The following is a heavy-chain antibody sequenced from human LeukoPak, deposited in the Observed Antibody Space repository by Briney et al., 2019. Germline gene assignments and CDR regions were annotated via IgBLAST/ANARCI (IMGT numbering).Heavy chain of an antibody. V-gene: IGHV4-34*01. CDR3: ASLYDSSGYYYFTGDY. Sequence: SETLSLTCAVYGGSFSGYYWSWIRQPPGKGLEWIGEINHSGSTNYNPSLKSRVTISVDTSKNQFSLKLSSVTAADTAVYYCASLYDSSGYYYFTGDYWGQGTLVTVSS. D-gene: IGHD3-22*01. CDR2: INHSGST. CDR1: GGSFSGYY. J-gene: IGHJ4*02.